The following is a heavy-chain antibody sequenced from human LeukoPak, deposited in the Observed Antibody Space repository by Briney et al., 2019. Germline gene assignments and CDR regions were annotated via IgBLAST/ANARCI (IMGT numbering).Heavy chain of an antibody. CDR2: IYSSGST. CDR3: ARDGVYSSSSVDY. D-gene: IGHD6-6*01. CDR1: GGSISNYF. V-gene: IGHV4-4*08. J-gene: IGHJ4*02. Sequence: SETLSLTCSVSGGSISNYFWTWIRQPPGKGLEWIGYIYSSGSTYYNPSLKSRVTISVDTSKNRFSLKLSTVTAADTAVYYCARDGVYSSSSVDYWGQGTLVTVSS.